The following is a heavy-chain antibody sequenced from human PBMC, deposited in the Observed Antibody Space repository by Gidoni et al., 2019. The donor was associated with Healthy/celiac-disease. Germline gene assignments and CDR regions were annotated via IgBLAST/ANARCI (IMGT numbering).Heavy chain of an antibody. CDR2: IYIGGST. Sequence: EVQLVESGGGLIQPGGSLRLSCAASGFTVSSNYMSWVRQAPGKGLEWVSVIYIGGSTYYADSVKGRFTISRDNSKNTLYLQMNSLRAEDTAVYYCARGRYYDSSEAFDYWGQGTLVTVSS. J-gene: IGHJ4*02. D-gene: IGHD3-22*01. CDR3: ARGRYYDSSEAFDY. CDR1: GFTVSSNY. V-gene: IGHV3-53*01.